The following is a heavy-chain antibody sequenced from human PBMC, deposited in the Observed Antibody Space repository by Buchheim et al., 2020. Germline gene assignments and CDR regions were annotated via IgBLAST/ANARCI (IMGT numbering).Heavy chain of an antibody. D-gene: IGHD3-22*01. V-gene: IGHV3-30*04. CDR1: GFTFSSYA. CDR2: ISYDESNK. J-gene: IGHJ4*02. Sequence: QVQLVESGGGVVQPGRSLRLSCAASGFTFSSYAMHWVRQAPGKGLEWVAVISYDESNKYYADSVKGRFTISRDNSKNTLYLQMNSLRAEDTAVYYCARDFYPYYYDSSGRYFDYWGQGTL. CDR3: ARDFYPYYYDSSGRYFDY.